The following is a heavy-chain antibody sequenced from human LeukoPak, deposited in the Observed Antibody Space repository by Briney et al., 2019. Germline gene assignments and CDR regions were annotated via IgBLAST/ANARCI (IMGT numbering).Heavy chain of an antibody. J-gene: IGHJ6*03. CDR3: ARDSPPQLGYQRFYYYYMDV. CDR2: ISSSSSYI. Sequence: GGSLRLSCAASGFTFSSYSMNWVRQAPGKGLEWVSSISSSSSYIYYADSVKGRFTISRDNAKNSLYLQMNSLRAEDTAVYYCARDSPPQLGYQRFYYYYMDVWGKGTTVTVSS. D-gene: IGHD2-2*01. CDR1: GFTFSSYS. V-gene: IGHV3-21*01.